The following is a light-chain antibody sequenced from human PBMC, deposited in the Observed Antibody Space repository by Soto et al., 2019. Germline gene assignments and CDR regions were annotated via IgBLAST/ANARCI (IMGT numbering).Light chain of an antibody. Sequence: ELVLTQSPATLSLSPGERATLSCRASQSVRSLLAWYQQKPGQAPRLLIYDASNRATGIPARFSGSGSGADFTLTISSLEPEDFAVYYCQQRSNWPLTFGGGTKVDIK. CDR2: DAS. CDR1: QSVRSL. J-gene: IGKJ4*01. CDR3: QQRSNWPLT. V-gene: IGKV3-11*01.